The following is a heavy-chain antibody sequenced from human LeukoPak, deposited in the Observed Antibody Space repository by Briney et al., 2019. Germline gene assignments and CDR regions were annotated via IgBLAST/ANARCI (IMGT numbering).Heavy chain of an antibody. J-gene: IGHJ4*02. CDR2: ITAYNGNT. CDR3: ARCWGCSSTSCSHHFDY. CDR1: GSTFTSYG. V-gene: IGHV1-18*01. D-gene: IGHD2-2*01. Sequence: ASVKVSCKASGSTFTSYGISWVRQAPGQGLEWMGWITAYNGNTNYAQKLQGRVTMTTDTSTSTAYMELRSLRSDDTGVYYCARCWGCSSTSCSHHFDYWGQGTLVTVSS.